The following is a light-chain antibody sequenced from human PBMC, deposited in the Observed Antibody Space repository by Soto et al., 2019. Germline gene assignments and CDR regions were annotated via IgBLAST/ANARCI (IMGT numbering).Light chain of an antibody. V-gene: IGLV3-25*03. CDR1: ALPKQY. CDR3: QSADSSGTIGV. Sequence: SYKLTQPPSVSVSPGQTARITCSGDALPKQYAYWYQQKPGQAPVLVIYKDSERPSGIPERFSGSSSGTTVTLTISGVQAEDEADYYCQSADSSGTIGVFGGGTKLTVL. J-gene: IGLJ2*01. CDR2: KDS.